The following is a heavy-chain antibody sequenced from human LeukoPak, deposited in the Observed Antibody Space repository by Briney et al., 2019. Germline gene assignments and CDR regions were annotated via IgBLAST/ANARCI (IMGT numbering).Heavy chain of an antibody. J-gene: IGHJ3*02. V-gene: IGHV1-2*02. D-gene: IGHD1-26*01. Sequence: ASVKVSCKASGYTFTGYYMHWVRQAPGQGLEWMGWINPNSGGTNYAQKFQGRVTMTRDTSISTAYMELSSLRSEDTAVYYCAGPGIVGATRRSAFDIWGQGTMVTVSS. CDR2: INPNSGGT. CDR3: AGPGIVGATRRSAFDI. CDR1: GYTFTGYY.